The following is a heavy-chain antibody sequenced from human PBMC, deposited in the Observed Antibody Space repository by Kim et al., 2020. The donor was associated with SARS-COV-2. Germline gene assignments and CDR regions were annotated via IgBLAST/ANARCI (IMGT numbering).Heavy chain of an antibody. J-gene: IGHJ4*02. CDR2: MDPDGSTI. V-gene: IGHV3-74*01. CDR3: ARGTRAPAGTDY. CDR1: GFTFSTYW. D-gene: IGHD6-13*01. Sequence: GGSLRLSCTASGFTFSTYWMHWVRQAPGKGLVWVSRMDPDGSTINYADSVKGRFTISRDNAMNTLYLQMTSLRAEDTALYYCARGTRAPAGTDYWGQGTLVTVSS.